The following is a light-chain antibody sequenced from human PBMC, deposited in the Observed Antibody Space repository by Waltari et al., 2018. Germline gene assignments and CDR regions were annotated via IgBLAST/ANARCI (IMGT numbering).Light chain of an antibody. J-gene: IGKJ2*01. Sequence: EIVLTQSPPTLSLSPGERATLSCRASQSVSSYLAWYQQKPGQAPRLLIYEASNRATGIPARFSGSGSGTDFTLTISSLEPEDFAVYYCQQRSNWPPYTFGQGTKLEIK. CDR1: QSVSSY. CDR3: QQRSNWPPYT. V-gene: IGKV3-11*01. CDR2: EAS.